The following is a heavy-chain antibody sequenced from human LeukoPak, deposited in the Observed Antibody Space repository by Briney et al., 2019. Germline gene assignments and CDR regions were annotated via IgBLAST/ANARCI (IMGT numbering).Heavy chain of an antibody. CDR2: NSGSGGST. D-gene: IGHD1-26*01. V-gene: IGHV3-23*01. J-gene: IGHJ3*02. Sequence: GRSLRLSCTASGFTFSSYAMSWVRQLPGKGLEWVSANSGSGGSTYYADSVKGRFTISRDNSKNTLYLQLNSLRAEDTAVYYCAKGATWEGDAFDIWGQGTMVTVSS. CDR3: AKGATWEGDAFDI. CDR1: GFTFSSYA.